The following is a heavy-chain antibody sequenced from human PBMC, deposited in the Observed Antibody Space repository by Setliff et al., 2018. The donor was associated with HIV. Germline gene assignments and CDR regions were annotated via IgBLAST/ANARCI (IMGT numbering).Heavy chain of an antibody. V-gene: IGHV4-4*02. Sequence: SETLSLTWTLSSGSISGDNWWSWVRQPPGKGLEWIGEIYHRGSTNYNPSLKSRVTISVDKSKNQFSLKLSSVTAADTAVYYCAVRRYYDSTGYYDYRGQGTLVTVSS. CDR2: IYHRGST. D-gene: IGHD3-22*01. J-gene: IGHJ4*02. CDR1: SGSISGDNW. CDR3: AVRRYYDSTGYYDY.